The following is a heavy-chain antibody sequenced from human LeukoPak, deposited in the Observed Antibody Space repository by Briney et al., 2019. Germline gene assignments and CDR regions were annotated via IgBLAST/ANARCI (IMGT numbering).Heavy chain of an antibody. D-gene: IGHD6-6*01. CDR1: GYTLTELS. J-gene: IGHJ6*02. V-gene: IGHV1-24*01. CDR3: ATHRVGIAARSRGYYYYGMDV. CDR2: FDPEDGET. Sequence: ASVKVSCKVSGYTLTELSMHWVRQAPGKGLEWMGGFDPEDGETIYAQKFQGRVTMTEDTSTDTAYMELSSLRSEDTAVYYCATHRVGIAARSRGYYYYGMDVWGQGTRSPSP.